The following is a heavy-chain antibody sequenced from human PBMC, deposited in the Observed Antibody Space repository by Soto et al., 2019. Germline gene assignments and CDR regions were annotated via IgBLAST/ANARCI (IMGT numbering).Heavy chain of an antibody. CDR3: ARDSGHISTYASDDLDF. D-gene: IGHD2-2*01. Sequence: VVSLILSCAASGVNVNSGFLQLLLQAPVKWLEWVAVIWYDGRNIFYADSVKGRFTVSRDNSKNTVYFQMNNLRVEDTALYYCARDSGHISTYASDDLDFWGQGKLVTVSS. CDR2: IWYDGRNI. V-gene: IGHV3-33*01. J-gene: IGHJ3*01. CDR1: GVNVNSGF.